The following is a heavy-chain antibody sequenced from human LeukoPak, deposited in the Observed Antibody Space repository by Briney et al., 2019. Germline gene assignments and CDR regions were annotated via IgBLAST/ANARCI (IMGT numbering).Heavy chain of an antibody. CDR2: INGDGSST. CDR1: GFTFSSYW. V-gene: IGHV3-74*01. J-gene: IGHJ6*03. CDR3: ARELYYYYMGV. Sequence: GGSLGLSCAASGFTFSSYWMHWVRQTPGKGPVWVSRINGDGSSTNYADSVKGRFTISRDNAQNTLYLQMNSLRAEDTAVYYCARELYYYYMGVWGKGTTVTVSS.